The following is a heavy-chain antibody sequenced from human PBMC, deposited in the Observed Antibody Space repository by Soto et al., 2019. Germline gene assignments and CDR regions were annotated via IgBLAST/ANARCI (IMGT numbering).Heavy chain of an antibody. CDR1: GGSFRGYY. CDR2: INHSGST. Sequence: LETMSHTSAVYGGSFRGYYCSWLRQPPGKGLEWIGEINHSGSTNYNPSLKSRVTISVDTSKNQFSLKLSSVTAADTAVYYCTISSSWSTNFWGQGTLVTFSS. J-gene: IGHJ4*02. V-gene: IGHV4-34*01. CDR3: TISSSWSTNF. D-gene: IGHD6-13*01.